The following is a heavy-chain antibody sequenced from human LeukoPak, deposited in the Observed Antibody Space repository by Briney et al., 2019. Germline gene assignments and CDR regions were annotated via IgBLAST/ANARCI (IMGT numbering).Heavy chain of an antibody. CDR1: GFSFSSYA. D-gene: IGHD2-15*01. CDR2: ISGSGGST. CDR3: AKDGSGDLIDY. J-gene: IGHJ4*02. V-gene: IGHV3-23*01. Sequence: GGSLRLSCAASGFSFSSYAMSWLRQAPGKGLEWVSAISGSGGSTYYADSVKGRFTISRDNSKNTLYLQMNSLRAEDTAVYYCAKDGSGDLIDYWGQGTLVTVSS.